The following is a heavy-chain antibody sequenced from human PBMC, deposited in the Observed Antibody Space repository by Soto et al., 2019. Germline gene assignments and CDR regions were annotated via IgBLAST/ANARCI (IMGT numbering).Heavy chain of an antibody. Sequence: EVQLLESGGGLVQPGGSLRLSCAASGFTFSSYAMSWVRQAPGQGLEWVSAISGSGGSTYDADSVKGRFTISRDNSKNTLYLQMNSLRAEDTAVYYCAKEGDHGSYFDYWGQGTLVTVSS. D-gene: IGHD2-15*01. V-gene: IGHV3-23*01. CDR1: GFTFSSYA. CDR3: AKEGDHGSYFDY. CDR2: ISGSGGST. J-gene: IGHJ4*02.